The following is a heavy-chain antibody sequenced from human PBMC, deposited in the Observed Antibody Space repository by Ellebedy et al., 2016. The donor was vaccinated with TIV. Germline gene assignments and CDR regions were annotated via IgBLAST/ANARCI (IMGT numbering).Heavy chain of an antibody. Sequence: GESLKISXKASGNSFTNRWIAWVRQRPGKGLEWMGIIYTGDSDTRYSPSFQGHVTFSVDESITTAYLHWRSLKASDSAMYYCARHSKRGGDWGQGTLVTVSS. J-gene: IGHJ4*02. V-gene: IGHV5-51*01. CDR2: IYTGDSDT. D-gene: IGHD3-16*01. CDR1: GNSFTNRW. CDR3: ARHSKRGGD.